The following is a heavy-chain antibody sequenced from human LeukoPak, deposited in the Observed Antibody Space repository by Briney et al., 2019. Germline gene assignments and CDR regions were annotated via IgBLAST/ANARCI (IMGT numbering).Heavy chain of an antibody. J-gene: IGHJ4*02. CDR1: GGTFSSYA. D-gene: IGHD3-22*01. Sequence: RASVRVSCKASGGTFSSYAISWVRHAPGQGLERMGRIIPILGIANYAQKFQGRVTITADKSTSTAYMELSSLRSEDTAVYYCARSNSSGYYHSDYWGQGTLVTVSS. V-gene: IGHV1-69*04. CDR2: IIPILGIA. CDR3: ARSNSSGYYHSDY.